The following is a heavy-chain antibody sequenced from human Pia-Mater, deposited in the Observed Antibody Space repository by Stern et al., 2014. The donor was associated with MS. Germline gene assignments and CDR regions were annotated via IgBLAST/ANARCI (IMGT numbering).Heavy chain of an antibody. CDR3: AREVGSLAMDV. J-gene: IGHJ6*01. CDR1: GDTFTDYA. CDR2: ITPIFGSA. V-gene: IGHV1-69*06. Sequence: VHLVESGAEVKKPGSSVKVSCKASGDTFTDYAISWVRQATGQGPEWMGGITPIFGSADYAQKFQGRLTITADRSTSTAYMDLSSLTSEDTAVYYCAREVGSLAMDVWGQGTTVIVSS. D-gene: IGHD1-1*01.